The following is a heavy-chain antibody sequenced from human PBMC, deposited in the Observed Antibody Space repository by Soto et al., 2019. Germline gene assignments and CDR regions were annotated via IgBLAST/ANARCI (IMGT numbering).Heavy chain of an antibody. CDR1: GYSFTNND. CDR3: ARIATFGSLNWFDP. V-gene: IGHV1-8*01. J-gene: IGHJ5*02. D-gene: IGHD3-16*01. Sequence: ASVKVSCKASGYSFTNNDVTWVRQATGQGLEWMGWMNPGSGDTGYAQEFQGRVTMTRDISIATAYMELSSLRSDDTAIYYCARIATFGSLNWFDPWGQGTLVTVSS. CDR2: MNPGSGDT.